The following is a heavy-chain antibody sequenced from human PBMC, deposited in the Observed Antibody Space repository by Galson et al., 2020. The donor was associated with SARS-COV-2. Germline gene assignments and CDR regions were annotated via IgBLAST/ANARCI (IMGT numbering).Heavy chain of an antibody. V-gene: IGHV4-31*03. D-gene: IGHD3-22*01. CDR2: IYYSGST. CDR3: ARVGGRITRLVVVMDAWFI. Sequence: TMSHTCTVSGDSNSSGGYYWSWIRQHPGKGLEWIGYIYYSGSTYYNPTLNSRVTISVDTTKNQFSLKLSSVTSADTAVYYCARVGGRITRLVVVMDAWFIWGQGAMVTVSS. J-gene: IGHJ3*02. CDR1: GDSNSSGGYY.